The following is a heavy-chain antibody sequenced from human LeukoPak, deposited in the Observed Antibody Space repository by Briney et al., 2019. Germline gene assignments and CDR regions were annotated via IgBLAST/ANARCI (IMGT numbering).Heavy chain of an antibody. CDR1: GGSFSGYY. CDR3: ARHFYYYGSGSYTTLNWFDP. J-gene: IGHJ5*02. V-gene: IGHV4-34*01. CDR2: INHSGST. Sequence: SETLSLTCAVYGGSFSGYYWSWIRQPPGKGLEWIGEINHSGSTNYNPSLKSRVTISVDTSKNQFSLKLSSVTAADTAVYYCARHFYYYGSGSYTTLNWFDPWGQGTLVTVSS. D-gene: IGHD3-10*01.